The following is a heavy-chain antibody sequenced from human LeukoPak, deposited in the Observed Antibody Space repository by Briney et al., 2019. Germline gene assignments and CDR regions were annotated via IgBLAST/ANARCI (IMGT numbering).Heavy chain of an antibody. CDR2: IKQDGSDK. CDR3: ARAGWEDH. J-gene: IGHJ4*02. Sequence: GGSLRLSCAASGFTFTTYWMSWVRQAPGRGLEWVANIKQDGSDKHYVDSVKGRFTISRDNTKNSLYLQMNSLRVEDTAIYYCARAGWEDHWGQGTLVTVSS. CDR1: GFTFTTYW. V-gene: IGHV3-7*01. D-gene: IGHD1-26*01.